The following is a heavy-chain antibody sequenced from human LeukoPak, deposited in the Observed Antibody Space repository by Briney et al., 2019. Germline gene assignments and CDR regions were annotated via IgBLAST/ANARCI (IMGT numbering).Heavy chain of an antibody. D-gene: IGHD5-24*01. Sequence: GGALRLSCAASGFTFSSYGMSWVRQAPGKGLEWVSAISGSGGSTYYAESVKRRFIISRDNSKNTLYLQMNSLRAEDTAVYYCAKDRGGLQLDYWGQGTLVTVSS. J-gene: IGHJ4*02. CDR1: GFTFSSYG. V-gene: IGHV3-23*01. CDR2: ISGSGGST. CDR3: AKDRGGLQLDY.